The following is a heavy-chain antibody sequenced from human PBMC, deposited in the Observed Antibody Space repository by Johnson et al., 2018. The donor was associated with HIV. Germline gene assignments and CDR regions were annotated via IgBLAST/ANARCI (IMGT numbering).Heavy chain of an antibody. CDR1: RFTFSSYG. CDR2: ISYDGGNK. V-gene: IGHV3-30*18. J-gene: IGHJ3*02. Sequence: QMQLVESGGVVVQPGRSLRLSCAASRFTFSSYGMHWVRQAPGKGLEWVAVISYDGGNKYYADSVKGRFTISRDNSKNTLYLQMNSLRAEDTAVYYCAKERSGSYSGAYAFDIWGQVTMVTVSS. D-gene: IGHD1-26*01. CDR3: AKERSGSYSGAYAFDI.